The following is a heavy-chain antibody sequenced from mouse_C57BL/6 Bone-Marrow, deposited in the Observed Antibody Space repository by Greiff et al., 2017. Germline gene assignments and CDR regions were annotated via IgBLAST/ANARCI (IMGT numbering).Heavy chain of an antibody. Sequence: VQLKQSGAELVRPGASVKLSCTASGFNIKDDYMHWVKQRPEQGLEWIGWIDPENGDTEYTAKFQGKATITADTSSNTAYLQLSSLTSEDTAVYYCATGYGDNRAWFAYWGQGTLVTVSA. CDR2: IDPENGDT. J-gene: IGHJ3*01. CDR3: ATGYGDNRAWFAY. D-gene: IGHD2-13*01. CDR1: GFNIKDDY. V-gene: IGHV14-4*01.